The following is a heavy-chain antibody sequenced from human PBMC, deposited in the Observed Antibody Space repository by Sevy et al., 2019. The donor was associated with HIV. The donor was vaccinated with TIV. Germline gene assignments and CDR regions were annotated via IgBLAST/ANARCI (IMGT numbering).Heavy chain of an antibody. Sequence: GGSLRLSCAASGFAFYDYSMSWIRQAPGKGLEWVATLFFGCGKKNYADSVKGRFTISRDNSKNSFYLQMDNLRVEDTALYYCAREGCTRPHDYWGQGTRVTVSS. V-gene: IGHV3-23*01. J-gene: IGHJ4*02. CDR3: AREGCTRPHDY. D-gene: IGHD2-8*01. CDR1: GFAFYDYS. CDR2: LFFGCGKK.